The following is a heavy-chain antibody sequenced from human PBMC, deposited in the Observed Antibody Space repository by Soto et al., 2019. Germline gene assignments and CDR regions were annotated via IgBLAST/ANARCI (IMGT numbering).Heavy chain of an antibody. CDR3: ARGSTVDYYYYMDV. V-gene: IGHV1-8*01. CDR1: GYTFTSYD. J-gene: IGHJ6*03. D-gene: IGHD4-17*01. CDR2: MNPNSGNT. Sequence: GASVKFSGKASGYTFTSYDINWVRQATGQVLECLVWMNPNSGNTGYXXKFQGRVXXTRNTSISTAXMELSXLRSEDTGVXYCARGSTVDYYYYMDVWCKGTTVTVSS.